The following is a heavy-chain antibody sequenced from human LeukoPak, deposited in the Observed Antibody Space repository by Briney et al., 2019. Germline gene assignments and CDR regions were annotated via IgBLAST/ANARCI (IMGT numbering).Heavy chain of an antibody. J-gene: IGHJ4*02. D-gene: IGHD6-19*01. CDR3: ARDVGAYSSGWYGLVDY. CDR2: ISYDGSNK. V-gene: IGHV3-30-3*01. Sequence: PGGSLRLSCAASGFTFSSYAMHWVRQAPGKGLEWVAVISYDGSNKYYADSVKGRFTISRDNSKNTLYLQMNSLRAEDTAVYYCARDVGAYSSGWYGLVDYWGQGTLVTVSS. CDR1: GFTFSSYA.